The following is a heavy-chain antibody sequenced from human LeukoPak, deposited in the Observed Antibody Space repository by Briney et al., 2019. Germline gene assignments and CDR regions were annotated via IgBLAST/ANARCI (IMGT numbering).Heavy chain of an antibody. Sequence: GGSLRLSCAASGFTFSSFAMHWVRQAPGEQLEYVSAICSNGGCTYYANSVKGRFTISRDNSKNTLYLQMGSLRAEDMAVYYCARWGYYSNYDYWGQGTLVTVSS. CDR3: ARWGYYSNYDY. CDR1: GFTFSSFA. CDR2: ICSNGGCT. D-gene: IGHD4-11*01. V-gene: IGHV3-64*01. J-gene: IGHJ4*02.